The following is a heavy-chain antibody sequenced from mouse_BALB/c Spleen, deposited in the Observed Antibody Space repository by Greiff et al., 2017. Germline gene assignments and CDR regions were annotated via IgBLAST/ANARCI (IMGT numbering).Heavy chain of an antibody. V-gene: IGHV14-3*02. D-gene: IGHD1-1*01. CDR3: AYYYGSSAWFAY. CDR1: GFNIKDTY. CDR2: IDPANGNT. J-gene: IGHJ3*01. Sequence: VQLKQSGAELVKPGASVKLSCTASGFNIKDTYMHWVKQRPAQGLEWIGRIDPANGNTKYDPKFQGKATITADTSSNTAYLQLSSLTSEDTAVYYCAYYYGSSAWFAYWGQGTLVTVSA.